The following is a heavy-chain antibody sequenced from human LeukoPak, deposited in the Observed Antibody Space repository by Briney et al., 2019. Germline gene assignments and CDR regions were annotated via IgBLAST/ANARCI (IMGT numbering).Heavy chain of an antibody. Sequence: SETLSLTCTVSGGSISSYYWNWIRQPPGKGLEWIGYIYYSGSTNYNPSLKSRVTISVDTSKNQFSLKLSSVTAADTAAYYCARVLVEYAFDIWGQGTMVTVSS. CDR3: ARVLVEYAFDI. D-gene: IGHD2-8*02. J-gene: IGHJ3*02. CDR1: GGSISSYY. V-gene: IGHV4-59*01. CDR2: IYYSGST.